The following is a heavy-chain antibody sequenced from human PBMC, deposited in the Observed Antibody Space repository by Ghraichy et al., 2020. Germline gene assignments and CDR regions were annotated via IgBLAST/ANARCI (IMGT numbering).Heavy chain of an antibody. J-gene: IGHJ4*02. D-gene: IGHD3-10*01. CDR2: IIPIFGTA. V-gene: IGHV1-69*13. CDR3: ARVMGPDYGSGSYYKWPTAPFDY. CDR1: GGTFSSYA. Sequence: SVKVSCKASGGTFSSYAISWVRQAPGQGLEWMGGIIPIFGTANYAQKFQGRVTITADESTSTAYMELSSLRSEDTAVYYCARVMGPDYGSGSYYKWPTAPFDYWGQGTLVTVSS.